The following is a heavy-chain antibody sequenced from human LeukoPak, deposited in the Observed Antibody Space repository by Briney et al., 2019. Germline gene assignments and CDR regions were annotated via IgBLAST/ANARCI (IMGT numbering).Heavy chain of an antibody. V-gene: IGHV3-48*01. CDR1: GFTFNNAW. CDR2: ISSSSSTI. D-gene: IGHD3-22*01. J-gene: IGHJ3*02. CDR3: ARDLRVVITLGAFDI. Sequence: HPGGSLRLSCAASGFTFNNAWMHWVRQAPGKGLEWVSYISSSSSTIYYADSVKGRFTISRDNAKNSLYLQMNSLRAEDTAVYYCARDLRVVITLGAFDIWGQGTMVTVSS.